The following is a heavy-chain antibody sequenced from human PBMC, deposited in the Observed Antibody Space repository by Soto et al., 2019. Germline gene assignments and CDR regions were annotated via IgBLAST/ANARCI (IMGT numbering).Heavy chain of an antibody. CDR1: GDSVSSNSAA. CDR3: ARGGVVPAAAYYYYGMDV. J-gene: IGHJ6*02. V-gene: IGHV6-1*01. Sequence: SQTLSLTCXISGDSVSSNSAAWNWIRQSPSRGLEWLGRTYYRSKWYNDYAVSVKSRITINPDTSKNQFSLQLNSVTPEDTAVYYCARGGVVPAAAYYYYGMDVWGQGTTVTVSS. D-gene: IGHD2-2*01. CDR2: TYYRSKWYN.